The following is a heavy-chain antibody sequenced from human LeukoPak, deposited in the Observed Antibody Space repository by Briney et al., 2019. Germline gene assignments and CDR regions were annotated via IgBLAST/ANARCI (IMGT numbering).Heavy chain of an antibody. CDR2: ISSSGSTI. Sequence: GGSLRLSCTASGFTFGDYAVSWVRQAPGKGLEWVSYISSSGSTIYYADSVKGRFTISRDNAKNSLYLQMNSLRAEDTAVYYCAELGITMIGGVWGKGTTVTISS. J-gene: IGHJ6*04. D-gene: IGHD3-10*02. CDR3: AELGITMIGGV. V-gene: IGHV3-48*03. CDR1: GFTFGDYA.